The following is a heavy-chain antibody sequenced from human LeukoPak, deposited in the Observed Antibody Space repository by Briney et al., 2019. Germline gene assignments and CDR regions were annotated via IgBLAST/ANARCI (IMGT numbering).Heavy chain of an antibody. D-gene: IGHD3-16*01. CDR1: GFTFNSYW. J-gene: IGHJ4*02. Sequence: PGGSLRLSCAASGFTFNSYWMSWVRQAPGRGLEWVSYISTSGTNIYYADSVKGRFTISRDNAKNSLFLQMNSLRAEDTAVYYCARGHYGLDYWGQGSLVTVSS. CDR3: ARGHYGLDY. V-gene: IGHV3-48*04. CDR2: ISTSGTNI.